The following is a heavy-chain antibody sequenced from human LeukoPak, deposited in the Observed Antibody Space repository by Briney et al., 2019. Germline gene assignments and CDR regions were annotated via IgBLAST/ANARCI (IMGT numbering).Heavy chain of an antibody. CDR2: IGDGGGST. CDR3: ARDWYRGMDV. J-gene: IGHJ6*02. D-gene: IGHD6-13*01. CDR1: GFTVSSYD. V-gene: IGHV3-23*01. Sequence: GSLRLSCAASGFTVSSYDMTWVRQAPGKGLEWVSSIGDGGGSTYADSVKGRFTISRDISKNTLFLQMNSLRAEDTAMYYCARDWYRGMDVWGQGTTVTVSS.